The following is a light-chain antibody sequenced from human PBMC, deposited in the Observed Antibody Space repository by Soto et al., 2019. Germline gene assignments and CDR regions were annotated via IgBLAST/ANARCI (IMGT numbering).Light chain of an antibody. V-gene: IGKV3-20*01. CDR1: QSVTSNN. J-gene: IGKJ1*01. CDR3: QKYGSSPWT. Sequence: IVLTQSPGTLSLSPVERATLSCRSSQSVTSNNLAWYQQKPGQAPRPLIYGASSRATGIPDRFSGSGSGTDFTLTISRLEPEDSAVYYCQKYGSSPWTFGQGTKVDIK. CDR2: GAS.